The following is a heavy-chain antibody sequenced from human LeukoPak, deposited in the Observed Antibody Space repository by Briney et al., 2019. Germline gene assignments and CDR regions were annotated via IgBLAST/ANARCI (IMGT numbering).Heavy chain of an antibody. Sequence: GASVKVSCKASGYTFTGYYMHWVRQAPGQGLEWMGWINPNSGGTNYAQKFQGRVTMTRDTSISTAYMELSRLRSDDTAVYYCARIEGGLYSSSFPQPPCWGQGTLVTVSS. V-gene: IGHV1-2*02. CDR3: ARIEGGLYSSSFPQPPC. CDR2: INPNSGGT. J-gene: IGHJ4*02. CDR1: GYTFTGYY. D-gene: IGHD6-13*01.